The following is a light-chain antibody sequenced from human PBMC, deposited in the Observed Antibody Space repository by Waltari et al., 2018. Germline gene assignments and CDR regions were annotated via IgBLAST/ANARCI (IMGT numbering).Light chain of an antibody. CDR1: QSVLSSSNNKNY. CDR3: QQYYSTPWT. Sequence: DFVMTQSPDSLAVSLGASATINCKSSQSVLSSSNNKNYLAWYQQKPGQPPKLLIYWASTREAGVPDRFSGSGSGTDFTLTISSLQAEDVAVYYCQQYYSTPWTFGQGTKVEIK. CDR2: WAS. J-gene: IGKJ1*01. V-gene: IGKV4-1*01.